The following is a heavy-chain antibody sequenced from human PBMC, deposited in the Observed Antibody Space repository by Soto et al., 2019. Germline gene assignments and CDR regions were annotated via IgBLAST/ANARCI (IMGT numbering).Heavy chain of an antibody. J-gene: IGHJ6*02. CDR1: GFTFSSYA. Sequence: LRLSCAASGFTFSSYAMSWVRQAPGKGLEWVSAISGSGGSTYYADSVKGRSTISRDNSKNTLYLQMNSLRAEDTAVYYCAKRQWLVWVDYGMDVWGQGTTVTVSS. V-gene: IGHV3-23*01. D-gene: IGHD6-19*01. CDR2: ISGSGGST. CDR3: AKRQWLVWVDYGMDV.